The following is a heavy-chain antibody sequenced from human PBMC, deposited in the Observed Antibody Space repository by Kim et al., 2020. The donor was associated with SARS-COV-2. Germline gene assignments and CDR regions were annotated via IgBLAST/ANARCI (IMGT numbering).Heavy chain of an antibody. CDR1: GGTFSSYA. Sequence: SVKVSCKASGGTFSSYAISWVRQAPGQGLEWMRGIIPIFGTANYAQKFQGRVTITADESTSTAYMELSSLRSEDTAVYYCARVRSPVVTAILDWFDPWGQGTLVTVSS. V-gene: IGHV1-69*13. CDR3: ARVRSPVVTAILDWFDP. J-gene: IGHJ5*02. D-gene: IGHD2-21*02. CDR2: IIPIFGTA.